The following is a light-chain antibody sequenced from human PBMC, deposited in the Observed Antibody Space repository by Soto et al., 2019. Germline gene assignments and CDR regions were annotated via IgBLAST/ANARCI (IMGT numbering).Light chain of an antibody. J-gene: IGKJ4*01. CDR3: QQANSFPLT. CDR2: AAS. CDR1: QAINNW. V-gene: IGKV1D-12*01. Sequence: DIQMTQSPSSVSASVGDRVTITCRASQAINNWLAWYQQKPGKAPNLLIYAASSLQGGVPSRFSGSGSGTDFTLTISSLQPEDYATYYCQQANSFPLTFGGGTKVEIK.